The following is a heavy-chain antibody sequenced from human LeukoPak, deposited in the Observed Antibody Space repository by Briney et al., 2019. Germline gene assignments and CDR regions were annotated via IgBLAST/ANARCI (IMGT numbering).Heavy chain of an antibody. CDR3: AKAGRFGEFCDY. D-gene: IGHD3-10*01. V-gene: IGHV3-9*01. J-gene: IGHJ4*02. CDR1: GFTFDEYA. CDR2: ISWSSGSL. Sequence: GGSLRLSCAASGFTFDEYAMHWVRQAPGKGLEWVSGISWSSGSLGYAGPVKGRFTISRDNAKNSLYLQMNSLRPEDTALYYCAKAGRFGEFCDYWGQGILVTVSS.